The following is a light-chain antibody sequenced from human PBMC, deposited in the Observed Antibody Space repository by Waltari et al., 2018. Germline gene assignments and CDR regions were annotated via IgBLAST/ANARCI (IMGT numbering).Light chain of an antibody. V-gene: IGKV3-15*01. Sequence: EVVMTQSPATLSVSPGESATLSCRASQSVSRNVVWYQQRPGRAPRPLIYAASTRATDTPARFSGSGSGTEFSLTISSLQSEEFAVYYCQQFNDWPRTFGQGTRVEIK. CDR2: AAS. CDR1: QSVSRN. J-gene: IGKJ1*01. CDR3: QQFNDWPRT.